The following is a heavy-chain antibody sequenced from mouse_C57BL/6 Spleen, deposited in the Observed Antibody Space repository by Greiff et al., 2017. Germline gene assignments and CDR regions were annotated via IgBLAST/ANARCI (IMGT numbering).Heavy chain of an antibody. Sequence: EVQRVESGGDLVKPGGSLKLSCAASGFTFSSYGMSWVRQTPDKRLEWVATISSGGSYTYYPDSVKGRFTISGDNSKNTLYLQMRSLKSEDTAMYYCARQIYYDYDGGDYYAMDYWGQGTSVTVSS. CDR1: GFTFSSYG. J-gene: IGHJ4*01. CDR2: ISSGGSYT. V-gene: IGHV5-6*01. D-gene: IGHD2-4*01. CDR3: ARQIYYDYDGGDYYAMDY.